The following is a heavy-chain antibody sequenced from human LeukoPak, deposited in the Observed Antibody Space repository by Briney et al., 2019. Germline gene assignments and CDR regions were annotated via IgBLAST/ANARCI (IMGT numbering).Heavy chain of an antibody. CDR3: ARSRYSSGWYRDNWFDP. J-gene: IGHJ5*02. CDR1: GGSFSGYY. D-gene: IGHD6-19*01. V-gene: IGHV4-34*01. CDR2: INHSGST. Sequence: SETLSLTCAVYGGSFSGYYWSWIRQPPGKGLEWIGEINHSGSTNYNPSLKSRVTISVDTSKNQFSLRLSSVTAADTAVYYCARSRYSSGWYRDNWFDPWGQGTLVTVSS.